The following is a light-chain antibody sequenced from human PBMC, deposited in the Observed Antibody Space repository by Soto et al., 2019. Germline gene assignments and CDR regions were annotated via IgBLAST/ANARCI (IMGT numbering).Light chain of an antibody. Sequence: DIQMTQSPSTLSASVGDRVTSTCRASQSISSWLAWYQQKPGKAPKLLIYKASSLESGVPSRFSGSGSGTEFTLTISSLQPEDFATYYCQRLNSYPGGVFGGGTKGDIK. CDR2: KAS. J-gene: IGKJ4*01. V-gene: IGKV1-5*03. CDR1: QSISSW. CDR3: QRLNSYPGGV.